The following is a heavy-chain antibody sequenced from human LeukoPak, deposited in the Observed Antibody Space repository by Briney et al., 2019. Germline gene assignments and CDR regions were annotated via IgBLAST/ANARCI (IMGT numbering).Heavy chain of an antibody. D-gene: IGHD1-26*01. CDR3: ARGSSVVGATGDY. V-gene: IGHV4-34*01. J-gene: IGHJ4*02. CDR2: INHSGST. CDR1: GGSISSYH. Sequence: SETLSLTCTVSGGSISSYHWSWIRRPPGKGLEWIGEINHSGSTNYNPSLKSRVTISVDTSKNQFSLKLSSVTAADTAVYYCARGSSVVGATGDYWGQGTLVTVSS.